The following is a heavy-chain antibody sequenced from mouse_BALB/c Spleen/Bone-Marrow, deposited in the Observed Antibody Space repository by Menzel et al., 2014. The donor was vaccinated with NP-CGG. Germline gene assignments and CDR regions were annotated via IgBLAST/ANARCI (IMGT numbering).Heavy chain of an antibody. Sequence: VQLQQSGAELVKPGASVKLSCTASGFNIKDTYMHWAKQRPEQGLEWVGRVDPANGNTKYDPKFQGKATITADTSSNTAYLQLSSLTSEDTAVYYCARNGNYGAWFAYWGQGTLVTVSA. D-gene: IGHD2-1*01. V-gene: IGHV14-3*02. J-gene: IGHJ3*01. CDR1: GFNIKDTY. CDR2: VDPANGNT. CDR3: ARNGNYGAWFAY.